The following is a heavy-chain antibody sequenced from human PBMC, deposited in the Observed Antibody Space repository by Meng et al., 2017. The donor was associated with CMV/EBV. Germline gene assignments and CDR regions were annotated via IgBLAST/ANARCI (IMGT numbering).Heavy chain of an antibody. D-gene: IGHD3-3*01. J-gene: IGHJ5*02. CDR1: GGAFSGYY. CDR3: ARGSRRLPRFNWFDP. V-gene: IGHV4-34*01. CDR2: INHSGST. Sequence: QADLQQWGAGVLKPSETLSLPWAVYGGAFSGYYWSWIRQPPGKGLEWIGEINHSGSTNYNPSLKSRVTISVDTSKNQFSLKLSSVTAADTAVYYCARGSRRLPRFNWFDPWGQGTLVTVSS.